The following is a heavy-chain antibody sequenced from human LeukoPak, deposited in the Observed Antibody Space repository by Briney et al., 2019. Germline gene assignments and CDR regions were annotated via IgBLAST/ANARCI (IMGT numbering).Heavy chain of an antibody. V-gene: IGHV3-15*01. CDR3: TTDVLRYFDWLNDY. CDR1: GFTFSNAW. Sequence: PGGSLRLSCAASGFTFSNAWMSWVRQAPGKGLEWVGRIKSKTDGGTTDYAAPVEGRFTISRDDSKNTLYLQMNSLKTEDTAVYYCTTDVLRYFDWLNDYWGQGTLVTVSS. D-gene: IGHD3-9*01. J-gene: IGHJ4*02. CDR2: IKSKTDGGTT.